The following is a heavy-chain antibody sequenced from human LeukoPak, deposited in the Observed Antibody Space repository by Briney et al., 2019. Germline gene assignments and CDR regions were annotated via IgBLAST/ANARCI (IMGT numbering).Heavy chain of an antibody. CDR2: IYYSGST. J-gene: IGHJ6*02. Sequence: SETLSLTCTVSGGSISSYYWSWIRQPPGKGLEWIGYIYYSGSTNYNPSPKSRVTISVDTSKNQFSLKLSSVTAADTAVYYCARDNGWLAPYGLYYYYGMDVWGQGTTVTVSS. CDR3: ARDNGWLAPYGLYYYYGMDV. V-gene: IGHV4-59*01. CDR1: GGSISSYY. D-gene: IGHD6-19*01.